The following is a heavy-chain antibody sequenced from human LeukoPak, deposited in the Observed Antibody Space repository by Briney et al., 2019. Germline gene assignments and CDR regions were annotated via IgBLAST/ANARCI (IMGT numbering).Heavy chain of an antibody. J-gene: IGHJ4*02. Sequence: GGSLRLSCAASGFTLSNAWMNWVRQAPGKGLEWVASIKQDGSEKYYVDSVKGRFTISRDNAKNSLYLQMNSLRAEDTAVYYCARQLQYGWPGFYFDFWGQGTLVTVSS. CDR2: IKQDGSEK. V-gene: IGHV3-7*01. D-gene: IGHD2-8*02. CDR3: ARQLQYGWPGFYFDF. CDR1: GFTLSNAW.